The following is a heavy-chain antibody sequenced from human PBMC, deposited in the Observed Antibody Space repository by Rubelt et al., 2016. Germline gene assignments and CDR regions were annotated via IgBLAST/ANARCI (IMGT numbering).Heavy chain of an antibody. D-gene: IGHD1-26*01. V-gene: IGHV3-30*18. Sequence: QVQLVESGGGVVQPGRSLRLSCAASGFTFSNYGMHWVRQAPGKGLEWVAVISYDGSNKYYVDSVKGRFTVSRDNSKNTLYLQMNCLRAEDTAVYYCAKDKSIVVGASGHFDYWGRGTLVTVSS. CDR3: AKDKSIVVGASGHFDY. CDR1: GFTFSNYG. CDR2: ISYDGSNK. J-gene: IGHJ4*02.